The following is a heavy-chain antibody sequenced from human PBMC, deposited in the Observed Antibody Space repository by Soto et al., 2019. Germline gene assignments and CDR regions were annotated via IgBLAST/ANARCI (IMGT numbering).Heavy chain of an antibody. CDR3: ARGLIVWFGELSRRGGHYYYMAV. D-gene: IGHD3-10*01. CDR2: INDSGNI. V-gene: IGHV4-34*01. Sequence: SETLSLTCAVYGASXSGYHWTCILQTPGKGLEWIGEINDSGNINYNPSLKSRVPISLDTPKKQISLKLSSVTAADSAVYYCARGLIVWFGELSRRGGHYYYMAVWGKGTTVTVSS. CDR1: GASXSGYH. J-gene: IGHJ6*03.